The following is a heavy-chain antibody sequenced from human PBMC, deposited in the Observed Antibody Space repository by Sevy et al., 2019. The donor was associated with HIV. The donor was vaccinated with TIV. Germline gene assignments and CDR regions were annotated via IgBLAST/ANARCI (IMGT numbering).Heavy chain of an antibody. CDR3: VRAIQSDGSF. CDR1: GFNLENFW. CDR2: IGQDGSEI. Sequence: GGSLRLSCVASGFNLENFWMNWVRQAPGKGLEWVANIGQDGSEIYYVASVKGRFTISRDNARNLVYLQMNSLRVEDTALYYCVRAIQSDGSFWGQGALVTVSS. V-gene: IGHV3-7*01. J-gene: IGHJ4*02. D-gene: IGHD6-19*01.